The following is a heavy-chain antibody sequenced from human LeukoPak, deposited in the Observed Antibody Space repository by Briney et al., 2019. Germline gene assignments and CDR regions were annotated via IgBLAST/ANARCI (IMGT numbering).Heavy chain of an antibody. V-gene: IGHV1-2*02. D-gene: IGHD3-22*01. CDR1: GYTFTGYY. CDR3: ARDPYYYDSSGYLVHDAFDI. Sequence: GASVKVSCKASGYTFTGYYMHWVRQAPGQGLEWMGWINPNSGGTNYAQKFQGRVAMTRDTSISTAYMELSRLRSDDTAVYYCARDPYYYDSSGYLVHDAFDIWGQGTMVTVSS. CDR2: INPNSGGT. J-gene: IGHJ3*02.